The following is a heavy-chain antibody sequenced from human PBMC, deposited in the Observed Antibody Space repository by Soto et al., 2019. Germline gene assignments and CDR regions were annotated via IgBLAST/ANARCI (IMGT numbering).Heavy chain of an antibody. CDR2: IIPIFGTA. J-gene: IGHJ4*02. V-gene: IGHV1-69*13. Sequence: ASVKVSCKASGGTFSSYAISWVRQAPGQGLEWMGGIIPIFGTANYAQKFQGRVTITADESTSTAYMELSSLRSEDTAVYYCARAPLYYDALTGYFFACWGQGTLVTVSS. CDR1: GGTFSSYA. D-gene: IGHD3-9*01. CDR3: ARAPLYYDALTGYFFAC.